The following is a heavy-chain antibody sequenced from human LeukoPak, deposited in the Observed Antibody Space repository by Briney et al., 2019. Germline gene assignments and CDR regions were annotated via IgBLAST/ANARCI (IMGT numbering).Heavy chain of an antibody. CDR2: INSDGSST. Sequence: GGSLRLSCATSGFTFSSNWMHWVRQTPGKGLVWVSRINSDGSSTSYADSVKGRFTISRDNAKDTLYLQMNSLRAGDTAVYFCAKNMQGAYSAYDFLDYWGQGTLVTVSS. V-gene: IGHV3-74*01. CDR1: GFTFSSNW. D-gene: IGHD5-12*01. J-gene: IGHJ4*02. CDR3: AKNMQGAYSAYDFLDY.